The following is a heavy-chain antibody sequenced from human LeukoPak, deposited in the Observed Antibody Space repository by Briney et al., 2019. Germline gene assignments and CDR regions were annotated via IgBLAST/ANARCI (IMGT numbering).Heavy chain of an antibody. CDR3: AKGTSSSWTNYYYYYMDV. Sequence: GGSLRLSCAASGFTFSSYAMSWVRQAPGKGLEWVSGISGSGGSTYYADSVKGRFTISRDNAKNTLYLQMNSLRAEDTAVYYCAKGTSSSWTNYYYYYMDVWGKGTTVTVSS. V-gene: IGHV3-23*01. J-gene: IGHJ6*03. D-gene: IGHD6-13*01. CDR2: ISGSGGST. CDR1: GFTFSSYA.